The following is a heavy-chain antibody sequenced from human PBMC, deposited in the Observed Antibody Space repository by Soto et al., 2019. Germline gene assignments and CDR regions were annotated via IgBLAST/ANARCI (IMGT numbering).Heavy chain of an antibody. J-gene: IGHJ4*02. Sequence: QVQLVQSGAEVKKPGASVKVSCKASGYTFTSYGISWVRQAPGQGLEWMGWISAYNGNTNYAQKLQGRVTMTTDTSXXTAYMERRSLRSDDTAVYYCARVDEDSSSWNDFDYWGQGTLVTVSS. D-gene: IGHD6-13*01. CDR2: ISAYNGNT. CDR1: GYTFTSYG. V-gene: IGHV1-18*01. CDR3: ARVDEDSSSWNDFDY.